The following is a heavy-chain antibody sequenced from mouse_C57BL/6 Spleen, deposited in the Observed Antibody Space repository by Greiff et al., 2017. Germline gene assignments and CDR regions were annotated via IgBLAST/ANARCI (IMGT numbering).Heavy chain of an antibody. CDR3: ARGVTTVVGDY. CDR1: GYSFTGYY. D-gene: IGHD1-1*01. CDR2: INPSTGGT. V-gene: IGHV1-42*01. J-gene: IGHJ2*01. Sequence: VQLQQSGPELVKPGASVKISCKASGYSFTGYYMNWVKQSPEKSLEWIGEINPSTGGTTYNQKFKAKATLTVDKSSSTAYMQLKSLTSEDSAVYYCARGVTTVVGDYWGQGTTLTVSS.